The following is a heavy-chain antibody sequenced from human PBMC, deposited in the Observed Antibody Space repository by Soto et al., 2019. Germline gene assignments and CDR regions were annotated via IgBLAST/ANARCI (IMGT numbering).Heavy chain of an antibody. CDR3: WRTFGYSYGYSDFDY. CDR2: SYYNGST. CDR1: GGSFSSSTLY. V-gene: IGHV4-39*01. Sequence: WETLSLTCTASGGSFSSSTLYWVRIRPPQGLGLVWTGSSYYNGSTDYNPSHNSLVTITVNTTKNQFFLMLSSGTAADTAVYYCWRTFGYSYGYSDFDYWGQGTLVTVSS. D-gene: IGHD5-18*01. J-gene: IGHJ4*02.